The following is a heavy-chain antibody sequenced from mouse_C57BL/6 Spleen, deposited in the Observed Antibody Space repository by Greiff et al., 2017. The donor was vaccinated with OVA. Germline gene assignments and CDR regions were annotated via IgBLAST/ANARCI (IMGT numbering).Heavy chain of an antibody. V-gene: IGHV1-54*01. Sequence: QVQLQQSGAELVRPGTSVKVSCKASGYAFTNYLIEWVKQRPGQGLEWIGVINPGSGGTNYNEKFKGKATLTADKSSSTAYMQLSSLTSEDSAVYFCAIGITTDAMDYWGQGTSVTVSS. D-gene: IGHD1-1*01. CDR2: INPGSGGT. CDR1: GYAFTNYL. J-gene: IGHJ4*01. CDR3: AIGITTDAMDY.